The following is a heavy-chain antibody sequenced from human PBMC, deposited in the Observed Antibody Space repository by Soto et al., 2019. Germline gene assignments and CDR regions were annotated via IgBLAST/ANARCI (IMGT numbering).Heavy chain of an antibody. J-gene: IGHJ4*01. V-gene: IGHV5-51*01. Sequence: EVQLVQSGLEVKQPGESLKISCQCSGYIFINHWIVWVRQMPGKGLEWMGIIYPGDSETKYSPSFQGQVTISVDRSSSTAYLHLSSLKVSDTAIYYCARQVATTAFDLWGQGTRVSVSP. CDR1: GYIFINHW. CDR3: ARQVATTAFDL. CDR2: IYPGDSET. D-gene: IGHD5-12*01.